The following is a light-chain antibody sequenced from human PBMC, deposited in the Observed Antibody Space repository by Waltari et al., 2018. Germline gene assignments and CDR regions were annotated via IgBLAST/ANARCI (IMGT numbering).Light chain of an antibody. V-gene: IGLV3-1*01. CDR2: QNN. CDR1: KLGNRF. Sequence: SYELTQPPSVSVSPGQTASITCFGDKLGNRFVSWYQQKPGQSPLLVLCQNNKRPSGIPDRCSGSKAGNTATLTISGTQAMDEADYYCQAWDGSTVVFGGGTKLTVL. J-gene: IGLJ2*01. CDR3: QAWDGSTVV.